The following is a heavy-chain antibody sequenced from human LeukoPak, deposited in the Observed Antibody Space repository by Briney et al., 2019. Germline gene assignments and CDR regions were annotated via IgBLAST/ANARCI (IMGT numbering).Heavy chain of an antibody. CDR3: ARGRIVVVPAAPPDFQH. Sequence: GGSLRLSCAASGFTFSSYSMNWVHQAPGKGLEWVSSISSSSSYIYYADSVKGRFTISRDNAKNSLYLQMNSLRAEDTAVYYCARGRIVVVPAAPPDFQHWGQGTLVTVSS. J-gene: IGHJ1*01. D-gene: IGHD2-2*01. CDR2: ISSSSSYI. V-gene: IGHV3-21*01. CDR1: GFTFSSYS.